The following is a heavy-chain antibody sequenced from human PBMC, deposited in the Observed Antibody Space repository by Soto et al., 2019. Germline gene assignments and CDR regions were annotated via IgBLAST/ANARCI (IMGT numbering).Heavy chain of an antibody. D-gene: IGHD3-22*01. Sequence: QVQLVQSGAEVKKPGASVKVSCKASGYTFTSYAMHWVRQAPGQSLEWMAWINAGNGNTKYSQKFQGRVTITRDTSASTAYMELSSLRSEDTAVYYCARDVRVYDSSGVLFGWGQRTLVTVSS. V-gene: IGHV1-3*01. CDR1: GYTFTSYA. CDR3: ARDVRVYDSSGVLFG. CDR2: INAGNGNT. J-gene: IGHJ1*01.